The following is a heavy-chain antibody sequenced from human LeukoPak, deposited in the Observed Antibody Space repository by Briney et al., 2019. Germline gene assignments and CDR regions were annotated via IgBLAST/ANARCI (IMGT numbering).Heavy chain of an antibody. CDR1: DGSISSYY. V-gene: IGHV4-4*07. CDR2: IYTSGST. D-gene: IGHD3-22*01. CDR3: ARVTYYYGSSGYYLDAFDI. Sequence: PSETLSLTCTVSDGSISSYYWSWIRQPAGKGLEWIGRIYTSGSTNYNPSLKSRVTMSVDTSKNQFSLKLSSVTAADTAVYYCARVTYYYGSSGYYLDAFDIWGQGTMVTVSS. J-gene: IGHJ3*02.